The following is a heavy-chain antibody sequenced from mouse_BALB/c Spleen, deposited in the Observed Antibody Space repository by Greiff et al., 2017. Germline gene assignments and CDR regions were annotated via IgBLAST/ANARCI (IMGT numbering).Heavy chain of an antibody. V-gene: IGHV5-9-4*01. CDR1: GFTFSSYA. CDR2: ISSGGSYT. J-gene: IGHJ1*01. CDR3: AREGSYWYFDV. Sequence: EVQVVESGGGLVKPGGSLKLSCAASGFTFSSYAMSWVRQSPEKRLEWVAEISSGGSYTYYPDTVTGRFTISRDNAKNTLYLEMSSLRSEDTAMYYCAREGSYWYFDVWGAGTTVTVSS.